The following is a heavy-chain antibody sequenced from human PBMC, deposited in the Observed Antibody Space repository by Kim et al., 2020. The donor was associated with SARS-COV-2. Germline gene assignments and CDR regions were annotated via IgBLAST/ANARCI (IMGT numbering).Heavy chain of an antibody. CDR3: ARGVPGY. D-gene: IGHD1-1*01. CDR2: HSAKT. Sequence: HSAKTNFTPSLKSRVTMSVDTSKNQFSLKLNSVTAADTAVYYCARGVPGYWGQGTLVTVSP. V-gene: IGHV4-34*01. J-gene: IGHJ4*02.